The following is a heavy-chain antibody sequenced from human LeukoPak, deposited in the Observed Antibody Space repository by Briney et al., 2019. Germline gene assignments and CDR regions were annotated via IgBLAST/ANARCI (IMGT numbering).Heavy chain of an antibody. D-gene: IGHD5-24*01. CDR1: GFTFSSYA. Sequence: GGSLRLSCAASGFTFSSYAMSWVRQAPGKGLEWISYISSSGSSIYYADSVKGRFTISRDNAKNSLYLQMNSLRAEDTAVYYCARARDGYNSGAFDIWGQGTMVTVSS. CDR3: ARARDGYNSGAFDI. V-gene: IGHV3-48*04. J-gene: IGHJ3*02. CDR2: ISSSGSSI.